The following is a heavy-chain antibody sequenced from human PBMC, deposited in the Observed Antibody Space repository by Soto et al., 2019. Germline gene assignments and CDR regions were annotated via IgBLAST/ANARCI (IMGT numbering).Heavy chain of an antibody. J-gene: IGHJ6*02. D-gene: IGHD6-13*01. CDR2: IIPIFGTA. Sequence: ASVKVSCKASGGTFSSYAISWVRQAPGQGLEWMGGIIPIFGTANYAQKFQGRVTITADESTSTAYMELSSLRSEDTAVYYCAIIPASDEQQLVRSLYGMDVWGQGTTVTVSS. V-gene: IGHV1-69*13. CDR3: AIIPASDEQQLVRSLYGMDV. CDR1: GGTFSSYA.